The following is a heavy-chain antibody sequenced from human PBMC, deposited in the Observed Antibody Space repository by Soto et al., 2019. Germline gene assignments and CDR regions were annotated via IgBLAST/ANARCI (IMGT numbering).Heavy chain of an antibody. CDR1: GYTLTELS. CDR2: FDPEDGET. D-gene: IGHD2-2*01. CDR3: ATGHIVVPAAIPYGMDV. Sequence: ASVKVSCKVSGYTLTELSMHWVRQAPGKGLEWMGGFDPEDGETIYAQKFQGRVTMTEDTSTDTAYMELSSLRSEDTAVYYCATGHIVVPAAIPYGMDVWGQGTXVTVSS. J-gene: IGHJ6*02. V-gene: IGHV1-24*01.